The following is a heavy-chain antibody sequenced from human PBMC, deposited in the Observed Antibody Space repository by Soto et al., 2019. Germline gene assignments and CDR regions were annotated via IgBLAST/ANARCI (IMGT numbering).Heavy chain of an antibody. CDR2: IHSDGEQ. CDR1: GFSLATSGVG. D-gene: IGHD2-21*01. CDR3: ARRLRAQGTSLWTFDY. V-gene: IGHV2-5*02. J-gene: IGHJ4*02. Sequence: QITLKESGPTLVEPTQTLTLTCTFSGFSLATSGVGVGWIRQPPGGALEWLALIHSDGEQRYRASLGTRLTITKDTSSNQVVLRMTNMDPVVTATYYCARRLRAQGTSLWTFDYWGQGTLVTVSS.